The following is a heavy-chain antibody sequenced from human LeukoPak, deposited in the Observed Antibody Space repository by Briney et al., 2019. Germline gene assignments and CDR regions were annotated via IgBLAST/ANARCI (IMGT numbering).Heavy chain of an antibody. J-gene: IGHJ4*02. Sequence: SETLSLTCTVSGDSVSSYYWSWIRQPPGKRLERIGCIYYSESATYNPSLKSRVTISLDTSKNQFFLKLSSVTAADTAVYYCARKRSFDLWGQGTLVTVSS. CDR1: GDSVSSYY. CDR2: IYYSESA. V-gene: IGHV4-59*02. D-gene: IGHD3-9*01. CDR3: ARKRSFDL.